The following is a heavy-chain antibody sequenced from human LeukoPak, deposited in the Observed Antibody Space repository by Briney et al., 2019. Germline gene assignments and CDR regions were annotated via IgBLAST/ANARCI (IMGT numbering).Heavy chain of an antibody. J-gene: IGHJ4*02. CDR1: GFTLRSYW. V-gene: IGHV3-74*01. Sequence: PGGALRLSCAASGFTLRSYWVQLVRPAPGKGLVLVSRINSDGSSTSYADSVKGRFTISRDGSKNTLYLQMNSLRVEDTAVYYCARDPPAVTANTYGWGQGTLVTVSS. CDR3: ARDPPAVTANTYG. CDR2: INSDGSST. D-gene: IGHD5-18*01.